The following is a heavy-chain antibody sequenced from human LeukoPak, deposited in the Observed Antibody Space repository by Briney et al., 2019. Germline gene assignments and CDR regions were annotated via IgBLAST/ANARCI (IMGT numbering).Heavy chain of an antibody. CDR3: AARLLLIAAAGHGTPTDYYFDY. CDR2: IKQDGSEK. J-gene: IGHJ4*02. Sequence: GGSLRLSCAASGFTFSSYWMSWVRQAPGKGLEWVANIKQDGSEKYYVDSVKGRFTISRDNAKNSLYLQMNSLRAEDTALYYCAARLLLIAAAGHGTPTDYYFDYWGQGTLVTVSS. V-gene: IGHV3-7*03. CDR1: GFTFSSYW. D-gene: IGHD6-13*01.